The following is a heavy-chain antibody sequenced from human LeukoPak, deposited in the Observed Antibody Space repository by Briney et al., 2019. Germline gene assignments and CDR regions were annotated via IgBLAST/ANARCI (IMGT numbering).Heavy chain of an antibody. J-gene: IGHJ4*02. V-gene: IGHV4-4*07. CDR1: DVSISTYY. CDR2: IYTSGNT. D-gene: IGHD2-2*01. Sequence: SETLSLTCTVSDVSISTYYWSWIRQSAGKGLEWIGRIYTSGNTNYNPSLKSRVTISVDKSKNQFSLKLSSVTAADTAVYYCARGGGCSSTTCYEFDSWGQGTLVTVSS. CDR3: ARGGGCSSTTCYEFDS.